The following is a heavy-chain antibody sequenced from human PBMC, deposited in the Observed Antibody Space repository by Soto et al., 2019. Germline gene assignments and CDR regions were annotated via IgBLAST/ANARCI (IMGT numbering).Heavy chain of an antibody. CDR2: FDPEDGET. CDR1: GYTLTELS. D-gene: IGHD6-6*01. V-gene: IGHV1-24*01. J-gene: IGHJ6*03. Sequence: ASVKVSCKVSGYTLTELSMHWVRQAPGKGLEWMGGFDPEDGETIYAQKFQGRVTMTEDTSTDTAYMELSSLRSEDTAVYYWATDGSTAARRNYYYYYMDVWGKGTTVTVSS. CDR3: ATDGSTAARRNYYYYYMDV.